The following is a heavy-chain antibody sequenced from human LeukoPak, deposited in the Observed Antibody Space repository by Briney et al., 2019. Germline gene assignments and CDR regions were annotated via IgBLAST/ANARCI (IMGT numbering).Heavy chain of an antibody. CDR2: INSDGSST. CDR1: GFTFSSYW. D-gene: IGHD5-12*01. CDR3: ARGTRGYSGYDGSNFDY. V-gene: IGHV3-74*01. Sequence: GGSLRPSCAASGFTFSSYWMHWVRQAPGKGLVWVSRINSDGSSTSYADSVKGRFTISRDNAKNTLYLQMNSLRAEDTAVYYCARGTRGYSGYDGSNFDYWGQGTLVTVSS. J-gene: IGHJ4*02.